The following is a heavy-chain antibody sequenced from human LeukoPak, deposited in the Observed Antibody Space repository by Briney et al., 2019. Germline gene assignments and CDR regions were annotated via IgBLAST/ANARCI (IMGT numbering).Heavy chain of an antibody. CDR3: AKEQWLQPYDALDI. D-gene: IGHD6-19*01. V-gene: IGHV3-23*01. J-gene: IGHJ3*02. Sequence: GGSLRLSCAASGFTFSDYYMSWIRQAPGKGLEWVSAISGSGSSTYHADSVKGRFTISRDNSKNTLYLHMSSLRAEDTAVHYCAKEQWLQPYDALDIWGQGTMVTVSS. CDR2: ISGSGSST. CDR1: GFTFSDYY.